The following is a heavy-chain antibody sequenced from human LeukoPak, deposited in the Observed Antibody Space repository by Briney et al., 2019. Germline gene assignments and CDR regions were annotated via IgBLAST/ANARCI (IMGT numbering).Heavy chain of an antibody. CDR2: IGTSGGT. CDR1: GGSISSYY. Sequence: PSETLSLTCTVSGGSISSYYWSWVRQAPGKGLEWVSTIGTSGGTYYADSVKGRFTISRDNSKNTLYLQMNSLRAEDTAVYYCARPDRSESFDYWGQGTLVTVSS. J-gene: IGHJ4*02. CDR3: ARPDRSESFDY. V-gene: IGHV3-66*02.